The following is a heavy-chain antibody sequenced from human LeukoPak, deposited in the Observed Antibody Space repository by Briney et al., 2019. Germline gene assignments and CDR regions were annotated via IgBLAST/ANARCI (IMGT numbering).Heavy chain of an antibody. Sequence: GGSLRLSCAASGFTFSSYSMNWVRQAPGKGLEWVSSISSSSSYIYYADSVKGRFTISRDNAKNSLYLQMNSLRAEDTAVYYCASQGPIGYCSGGSCRTFDYWGQGTLVTVSS. CDR2: ISSSSSYI. D-gene: IGHD2-15*01. J-gene: IGHJ4*02. CDR3: ASQGPIGYCSGGSCRTFDY. V-gene: IGHV3-21*01. CDR1: GFTFSSYS.